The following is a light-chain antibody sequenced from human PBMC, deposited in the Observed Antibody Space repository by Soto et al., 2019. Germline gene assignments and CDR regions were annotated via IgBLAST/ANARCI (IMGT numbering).Light chain of an antibody. CDR3: QQYSTYSRT. V-gene: IGKV1-5*03. CDR1: QSSSSW. Sequence: DIQMTQSPSTLSASVGDRVTITCRASQSSSSWLVWYQQKPGKAPNLLIYKASSLESGVPSRFSGSGSGTEFTLTISSLQPDDFATYYCQQYSTYSRTFGQGTKVEIK. J-gene: IGKJ1*01. CDR2: KAS.